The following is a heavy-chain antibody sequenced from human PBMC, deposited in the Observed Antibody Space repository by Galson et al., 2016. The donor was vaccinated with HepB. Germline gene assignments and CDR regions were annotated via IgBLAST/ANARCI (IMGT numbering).Heavy chain of an antibody. J-gene: IGHJ4*02. CDR1: GVSISNYNW. V-gene: IGHV4-4*02. CDR3: SRLDFDHPSGFDS. D-gene: IGHD2/OR15-2a*01. Sequence: SETLSLTCDVSGVSISNYNWWNWVRQPPHKGLEWIGEIYDGGTTNYNPSLKSRVTMSIDKSKKQFSLKLNSVTAADTAVYYCSRLDFDHPSGFDSWGQGTLVTVAS. CDR2: IYDGGTT.